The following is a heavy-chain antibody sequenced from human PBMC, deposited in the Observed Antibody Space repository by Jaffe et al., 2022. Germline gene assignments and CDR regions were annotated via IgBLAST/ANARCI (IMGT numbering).Heavy chain of an antibody. V-gene: IGHV4-61*02. J-gene: IGHJ4*02. D-gene: IGHD6-13*01. CDR1: GGSISSGSYY. CDR2: IYTSGST. Sequence: QVQLQESGPGLVKPSQTLSLTCTVSGGSISSGSYYWSWIRQPAGKGLEWIGRIYTSGSTNYNPSLKSRVTISVDTSKNQFSLKLSSVTAADTAVYYCARDRYGGHGQLVSHYFDYWGQGTLVTVSS. CDR3: ARDRYGGHGQLVSHYFDY.